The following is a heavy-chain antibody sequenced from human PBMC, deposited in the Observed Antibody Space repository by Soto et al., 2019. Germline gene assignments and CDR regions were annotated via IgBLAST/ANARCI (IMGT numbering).Heavy chain of an antibody. J-gene: IGHJ4*02. CDR3: AKALAGATASWEFDY. CDR1: GVTFISYG. Sequence: PGGFLRLSCAASGVTFISYGMHWVRQAPGKGLEWVAVISYDGSNKYYADSVKGRFTISRDNSKNTLYLQMNSLRAEDTAVYYCAKALAGATASWEFDYWGQGTLVTVSS. V-gene: IGHV3-30*18. D-gene: IGHD1-26*01. CDR2: ISYDGSNK.